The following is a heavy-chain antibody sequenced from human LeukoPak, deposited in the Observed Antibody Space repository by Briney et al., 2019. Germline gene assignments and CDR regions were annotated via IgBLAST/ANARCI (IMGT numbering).Heavy chain of an antibody. Sequence: SETLSLTCTVSGGSISTYYWSRIRQPPGKGLEWIGYVYYSGTTNYKYKSSLKSRVTISVDTSKNQFSLRLSSVTAADTAVYYCARSDRDLWYFDLWGRGTLSLSPQ. CDR2: VYYSGTT. CDR3: ARSDRDLWYFDL. V-gene: IGHV4-59*01. J-gene: IGHJ2*01. CDR1: GGSISTYY.